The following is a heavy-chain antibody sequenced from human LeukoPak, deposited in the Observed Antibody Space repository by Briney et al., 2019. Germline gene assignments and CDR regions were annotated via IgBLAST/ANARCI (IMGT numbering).Heavy chain of an antibody. D-gene: IGHD2-8*01. V-gene: IGHV3-74*01. CDR3: ARDQNGPYYYMDV. Sequence: GGSLRLSCAASGLSFNIYWMHWVRQAPGKGLVWVSRIKSDGTGAAYADSVEGRFTISRDNAENTLYLQMNSLRAEDTAVYYCARDQNGPYYYMDVWGKGTTVTVSS. CDR2: IKSDGTGA. J-gene: IGHJ6*03. CDR1: GLSFNIYW.